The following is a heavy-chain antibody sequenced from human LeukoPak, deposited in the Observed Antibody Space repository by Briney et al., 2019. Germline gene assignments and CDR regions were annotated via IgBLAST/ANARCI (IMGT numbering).Heavy chain of an antibody. J-gene: IGHJ4*02. CDR3: ASGQLRYFDWLPFDY. CDR2: LYYSEST. CDR1: GGSISSSSYY. Sequence: NTSETLSLTCTVSGGSISSSSYYWRRIRQPPGKGLLWIGSLYYSESTYYNPALKSRVTISVDTSKNQFSLKLSSVTAADTAVYYCASGQLRYFDWLPFDYWGQGTLVTVSS. D-gene: IGHD3-9*01. V-gene: IGHV4-39*07.